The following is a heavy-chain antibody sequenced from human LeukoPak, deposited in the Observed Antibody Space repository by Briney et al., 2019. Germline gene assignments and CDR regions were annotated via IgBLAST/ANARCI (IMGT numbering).Heavy chain of an antibody. CDR3: ARGAERITIFGVVISTNWFDP. CDR1: GYTFTSYD. D-gene: IGHD3-3*01. J-gene: IGHJ5*02. Sequence: EASVKVSCKASGYTFTSYDINWVRQATGQGLECMGWMNPNSGNTGYAQKFQGRVTMTRNTSISTAYMELSSLRSEDTAVYYCARGAERITIFGVVISTNWFDPWGQGTLVTVSS. V-gene: IGHV1-8*01. CDR2: MNPNSGNT.